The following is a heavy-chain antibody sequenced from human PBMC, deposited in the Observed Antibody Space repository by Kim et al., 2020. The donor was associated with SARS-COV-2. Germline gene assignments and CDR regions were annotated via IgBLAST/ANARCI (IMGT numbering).Heavy chain of an antibody. D-gene: IGHD2-21*02. CDR2: IYYSGST. CDR3: ARDGDTYCGGDCFSR. Sequence: SETLSLTCTVSGGSISSYYWSWIRQPPGKGLEWIGYIYYSGSTNYNPSLKSRVTISVDTSKNQFSLKLSSVTAADTAVYYCARDGDTYCGGDCFSRWGQGTLVTVSS. V-gene: IGHV4-59*13. J-gene: IGHJ4*02. CDR1: GGSISSYY.